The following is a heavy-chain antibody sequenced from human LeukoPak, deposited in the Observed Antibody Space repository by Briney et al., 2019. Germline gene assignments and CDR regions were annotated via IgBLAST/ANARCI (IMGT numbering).Heavy chain of an antibody. Sequence: GEPLRLSCAASGFTFSSYAMRWVRQAPGKGLEWVSAISDSGGSTYYADSVKGRFTISRDNSKNTLYLQMNSLRAEDTAVYYCAKGAQQLVLNWFDPWGQGTLVTVSS. D-gene: IGHD6-13*01. CDR2: ISDSGGST. J-gene: IGHJ5*02. V-gene: IGHV3-23*01. CDR3: AKGAQQLVLNWFDP. CDR1: GFTFSSYA.